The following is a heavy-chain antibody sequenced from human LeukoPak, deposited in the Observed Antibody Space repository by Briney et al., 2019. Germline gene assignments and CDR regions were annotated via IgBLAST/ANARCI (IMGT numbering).Heavy chain of an antibody. V-gene: IGHV4-39*01. D-gene: IGHD6-19*01. CDR1: GGSISSSSYY. CDR3: ARQSSSGWYEDY. CDR2: IYYSGST. Sequence: SETLSLTCTVSGGSISSSSYYWGWIRQPPGKGLEWIGSIYYSGSTCYNPSLKSRVTISVDTSKNQFSLKLSSVTAADTAVYYCARQSSSGWYEDYWGQGTLVTVSS. J-gene: IGHJ4*02.